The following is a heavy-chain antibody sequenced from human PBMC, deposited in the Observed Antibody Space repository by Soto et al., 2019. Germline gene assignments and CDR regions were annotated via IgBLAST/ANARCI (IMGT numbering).Heavy chain of an antibody. CDR1: GSTFDDYA. CDR3: AREVVGATGTLDAFDI. D-gene: IGHD1-26*01. J-gene: IGHJ3*02. CDR2: INWNSGSI. Sequence: PGGSLRLSCAASGSTFDDYAMHWVRQVPGKGLEWVSGINWNSGSIGYGDSVKGRFAISRDNAKNSLHLQMNSLSAEDTAFYYCAREVVGATGTLDAFDIWGQGTMVTVSS. V-gene: IGHV3-9*01.